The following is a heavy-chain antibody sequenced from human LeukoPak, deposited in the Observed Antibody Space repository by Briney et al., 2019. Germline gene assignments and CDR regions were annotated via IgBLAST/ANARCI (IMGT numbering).Heavy chain of an antibody. CDR1: GFTVSSNY. V-gene: IGHV3-53*01. J-gene: IGHJ3*02. CDR2: IYSDGST. CDR3: ARGYSYCGGDCYSTAFDI. D-gene: IGHD2-21*02. Sequence: GGSLRLSCAASGFTVSSNYMTWVRQAPGKGLEWVSVIYSDGSTYYADSVKGRFTISRDNAKNSLYLQMNSLRAEDTAVYYCARGYSYCGGDCYSTAFDIWGQGTMVTVSS.